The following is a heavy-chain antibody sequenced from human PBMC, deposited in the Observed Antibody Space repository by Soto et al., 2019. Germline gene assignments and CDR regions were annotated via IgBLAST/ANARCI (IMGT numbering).Heavy chain of an antibody. CDR1: GFTFSSYA. Sequence: QVQLVESGGGVVQPGRSLRLSCAASGFTFSSYAMHWVRQAPGKGLEWVAVISYDGSNKYYADSVKGRFTISRDNSKNPLYLQMNSLRAEDTAVYYCARASRGLGPLELTSGRFDPWGQGTLVTVSS. J-gene: IGHJ5*02. D-gene: IGHD1-7*01. V-gene: IGHV3-30-3*01. CDR3: ARASRGLGPLELTSGRFDP. CDR2: ISYDGSNK.